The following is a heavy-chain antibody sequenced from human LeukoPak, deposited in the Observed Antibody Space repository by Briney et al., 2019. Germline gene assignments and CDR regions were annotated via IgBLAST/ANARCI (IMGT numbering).Heavy chain of an antibody. V-gene: IGHV4-38-2*02. CDR3: ARGQLTYCSSTSCYGSTWFDP. CDR1: GGSVSSYY. D-gene: IGHD2-2*01. Sequence: SETLSLTCTVSGGSVSSYYCSWIRQPPGKGLEWIGSIYHSGTTYYNPSLKSRVSISVDTSKIQFSLRLSSVTAADTAMYYCARGQLTYCSSTSCYGSTWFDPWGQGTLVTVSS. J-gene: IGHJ5*02. CDR2: IYHSGTT.